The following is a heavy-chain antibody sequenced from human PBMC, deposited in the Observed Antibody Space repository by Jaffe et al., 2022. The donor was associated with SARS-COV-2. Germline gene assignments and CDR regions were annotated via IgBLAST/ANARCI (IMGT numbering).Heavy chain of an antibody. D-gene: IGHD3-10*01. CDR3: ARDWSGGAMDV. CDR2: IGTAGDT. Sequence: EVQLVESGGGLVQPGGSLRLSCAASGFTFSSYDMHWVRQATGKGLEWVSAIGTAGDTYYPGSVKGRFTISRENAKNSLYLQMNSLRAGDTAVYYCARDWSGGAMDVWGKGTTVTVSS. CDR1: GFTFSSYD. J-gene: IGHJ6*04. V-gene: IGHV3-13*01.